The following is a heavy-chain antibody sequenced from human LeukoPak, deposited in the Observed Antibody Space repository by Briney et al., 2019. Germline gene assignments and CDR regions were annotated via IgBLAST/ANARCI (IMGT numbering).Heavy chain of an antibody. Sequence: PGGSLRLSCAASGFTLSSYAMSWVRQAPGKGLEWVSAISGSGGSTYYADSVKGRFTISRDNSKNTLYLQMNSLRAEDTAVYYCAKGNGFEVDTAMAPIWFDPWGQGTLVTVSS. V-gene: IGHV3-23*01. CDR2: ISGSGGST. CDR3: AKGNGFEVDTAMAPIWFDP. CDR1: GFTLSSYA. J-gene: IGHJ5*02. D-gene: IGHD5-18*01.